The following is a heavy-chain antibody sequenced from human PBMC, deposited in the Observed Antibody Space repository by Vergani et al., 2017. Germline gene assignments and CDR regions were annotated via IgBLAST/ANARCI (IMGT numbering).Heavy chain of an antibody. CDR2: IIPIFGTA. V-gene: IGHV1-69*01. CDR3: ARSPAYDYVLGSYRFDY. CDR1: GGTFSSYA. J-gene: IGHJ4*02. Sequence: QVQLVQSGAEVKKPGSSVKVSCKASGGTFSSYAISWVRQAPGQGLEWMGGIIPIFGTANYAQKFQGRVTITADESTSTAYMELSSLRSEDTAVYYCARSPAYDYVLGSYRFDYWGQGTLVTVSS. D-gene: IGHD3-16*02.